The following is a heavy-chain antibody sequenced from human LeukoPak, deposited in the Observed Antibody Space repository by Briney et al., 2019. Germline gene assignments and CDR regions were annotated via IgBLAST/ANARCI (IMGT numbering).Heavy chain of an antibody. J-gene: IGHJ4*02. CDR1: GFTFSSYA. V-gene: IGHV3-30-3*01. D-gene: IGHD5-12*01. Sequence: GGSLRLSCAASGFTFSSYAMHWVRQAPGKGLEWVAVISYDGSNKYYADSVKGRFTISRDNSKNTLYLQMNSLRAEDTAVYYCAREPIVATYFDYWGQGTLVTVSS. CDR3: AREPIVATYFDY. CDR2: ISYDGSNK.